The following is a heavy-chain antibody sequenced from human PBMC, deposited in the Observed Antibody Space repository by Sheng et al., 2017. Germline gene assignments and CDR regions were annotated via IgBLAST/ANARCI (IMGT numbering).Heavy chain of an antibody. Sequence: QVQLVQSGAEVKKPGSLGEGLLQGFWRHLQQLCYQLGATGPLDKGLSGWEGIIPIFGTANYAQKFQGRVTITADESTSTAYMELSSLRSEDTAVYYCARGSWRAVAGVDYWGPGNPGHRLL. CDR2: IIPIFGTA. D-gene: IGHD6-19*01. J-gene: IGHJ4*02. V-gene: IGHV1-69*01. CDR1: RHLQQLC. CDR3: ARGSWRAVAGVDY.